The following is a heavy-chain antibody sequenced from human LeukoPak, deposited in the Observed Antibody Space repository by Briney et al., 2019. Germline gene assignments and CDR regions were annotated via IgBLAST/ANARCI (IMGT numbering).Heavy chain of an antibody. CDR1: GFIFSDYY. CDR3: AKDQATVTTSDAFDI. Sequence: GGSLRLSCAASGFIFSDYYMGWIRQAPGKGLEWISYIGSSGSPIYYADSVKGRFTISRDNSKNTLYLQMNSLRAEDTAVYYCAKDQATVTTSDAFDIWGQGTMVTVSS. J-gene: IGHJ3*02. V-gene: IGHV3-11*01. CDR2: IGSSGSPI. D-gene: IGHD4-17*01.